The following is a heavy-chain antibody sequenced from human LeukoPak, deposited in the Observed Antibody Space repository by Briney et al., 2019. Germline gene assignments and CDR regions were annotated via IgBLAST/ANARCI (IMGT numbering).Heavy chain of an antibody. CDR3: ARVSYYGSGSYYKESYYYYMDV. CDR2: INHSGST. Sequence: PSETLSLTCAVYGGSFSGYYWSWIRQPPGKGLEWIGEINHSGSTNYNPSLKSRVTISVDTSKNQFSLKLSSVTAADTAVYYCARVSYYGSGSYYKESYYYYMDVWGKGTTVTISS. J-gene: IGHJ6*03. CDR1: GGSFSGYY. D-gene: IGHD3-10*01. V-gene: IGHV4-34*01.